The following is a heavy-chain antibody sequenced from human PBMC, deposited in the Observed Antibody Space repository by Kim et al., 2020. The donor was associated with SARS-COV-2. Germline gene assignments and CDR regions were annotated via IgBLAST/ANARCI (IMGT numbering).Heavy chain of an antibody. V-gene: IGHV3-11*05. CDR2: MSIDSTYI. CDR1: GFTFSDFF. D-gene: IGHD2-2*01. Sequence: GGSLRLSCAPSGFTFSDFFMGWIRQAPGKGLQWLAYMSIDSTYITYGDSVRGRFTISRDNVQSSLYLQMNNLRADDTAVYYCARVRRDDAGSFDFWGQGALVTVSS. CDR3: ARVRRDDAGSFDF. J-gene: IGHJ5*01.